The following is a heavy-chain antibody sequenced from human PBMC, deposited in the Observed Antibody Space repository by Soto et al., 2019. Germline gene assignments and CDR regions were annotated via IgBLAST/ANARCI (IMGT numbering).Heavy chain of an antibody. CDR3: ARVPDTAIRIFYYGMDV. J-gene: IGHJ6*02. Sequence: ASVKVSCKASGGTFSSYAISWVRQAPGQGLEWMGGIIPIFGTANYAQKFQGRVTITADESTSTAYMELSSLRSEDTAVYYCARVPDTAIRIFYYGMDVWGQGTTVTVS. D-gene: IGHD5-18*01. V-gene: IGHV1-69*13. CDR1: GGTFSSYA. CDR2: IIPIFGTA.